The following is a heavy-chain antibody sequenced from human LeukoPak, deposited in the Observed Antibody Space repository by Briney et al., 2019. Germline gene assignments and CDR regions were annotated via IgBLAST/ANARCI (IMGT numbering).Heavy chain of an antibody. D-gene: IGHD3-9*01. CDR1: GFTVSSNY. CDR2: IYSGGST. V-gene: IGHV3-66*01. J-gene: IGHJ6*02. CDR3: PKTAYDMLGYYYGMDV. Sequence: PGGSLRLSCAASGFTVSSNYMSLVRQAPGKGLEWVSVIYSGGSTYYAYSVKGRFTISRDNSKNTLYLQMNSLRAEDTAVYYYPKTAYDMLGYYYGMDVWGQGTTVTVSS.